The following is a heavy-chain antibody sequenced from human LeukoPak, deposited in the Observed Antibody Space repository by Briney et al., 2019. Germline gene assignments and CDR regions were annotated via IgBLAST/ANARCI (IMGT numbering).Heavy chain of an antibody. CDR1: GYTFTSYY. CDR2: INPSGGST. J-gene: IGHJ5*02. D-gene: IGHD2-2*02. V-gene: IGHV1-46*01. Sequence: ASVKVSCKASGYTFTSYYMHWVRQAPGQGLEWMGIINPSGGSTSYAQKFQGRVTMTRDTSTSTAYMELSSLRSEDTAVYYCARDRPGRYCSSTRCYMASPFDPWGQGTLVTVSS. CDR3: ARDRPGRYCSSTRCYMASPFDP.